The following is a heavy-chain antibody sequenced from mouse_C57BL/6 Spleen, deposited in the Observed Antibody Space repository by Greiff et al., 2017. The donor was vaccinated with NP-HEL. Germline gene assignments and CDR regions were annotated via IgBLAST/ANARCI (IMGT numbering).Heavy chain of an antibody. D-gene: IGHD2-4*01. Sequence: LVESGPELVKPGASVKISCKASGYAFSSSWMNWVKQRPGKGLEWIGRIYPGDGDTNYNEKFKGKATLTADKSSSTAYMQLSSLTSEDSAVYFCARSYDYDGLAYWGQGTLVTVSA. V-gene: IGHV1-82*01. CDR3: ARSYDYDGLAY. CDR1: GYAFSSSW. J-gene: IGHJ3*01. CDR2: IYPGDGDT.